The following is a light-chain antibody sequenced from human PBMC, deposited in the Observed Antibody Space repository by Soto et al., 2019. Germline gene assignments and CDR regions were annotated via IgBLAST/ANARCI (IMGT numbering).Light chain of an antibody. V-gene: IGLV2-14*01. CDR1: SSDVGNYNY. J-gene: IGLJ3*02. CDR3: SSYTNSNTVL. CDR2: EVN. Sequence: QSALTQPASVSGSPGQSITISCTGTSSDVGNYNYVSWYQQDPGKAPKLMIYEVNNRPSGVSHRFSGSKSGNTASLTISGLQAEDEADYYCSSYTNSNTVLFGGGTKLTVL.